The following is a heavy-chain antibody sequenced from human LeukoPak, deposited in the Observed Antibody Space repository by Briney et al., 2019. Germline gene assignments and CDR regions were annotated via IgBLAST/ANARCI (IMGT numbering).Heavy chain of an antibody. D-gene: IGHD3-9*01. CDR3: ARDRVFDILTGYYSSHNFDY. V-gene: IGHV4-39*07. CDR1: GGSVSSSSYY. J-gene: IGHJ4*02. Sequence: SETLSLTCTVSGGSVSSSSYYWGWIRQPPGKGLEWIGSIYYSGSTYYNPSLKSRVTISVDTSKNQFSLKLSSVTAADTAVYYCARDRVFDILTGYYSSHNFDYWGQGTLVTVSS. CDR2: IYYSGST.